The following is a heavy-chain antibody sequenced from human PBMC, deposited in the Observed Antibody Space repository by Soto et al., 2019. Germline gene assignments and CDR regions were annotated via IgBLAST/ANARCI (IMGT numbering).Heavy chain of an antibody. CDR1: GGTFSSYA. D-gene: IGHD2-21*02. J-gene: IGHJ6*02. Sequence: SVKVSCKASGGTFSSYAISWVRQAPGQGLEWMGGIIPIFGTANYAQKFQGRVTITADESTSTAYMELSSLRSEDTAVYYCARTSLAVVTAYSLQYYGMDVGGQGPRSPSP. V-gene: IGHV1-69*13. CDR3: ARTSLAVVTAYSLQYYGMDV. CDR2: IIPIFGTA.